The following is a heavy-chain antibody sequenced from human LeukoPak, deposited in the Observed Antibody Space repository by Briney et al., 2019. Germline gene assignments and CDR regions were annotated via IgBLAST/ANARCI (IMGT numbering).Heavy chain of an antibody. J-gene: IGHJ5*02. CDR1: GFTFSSYA. CDR3: ARAFYGAARDNWFDP. D-gene: IGHD6-6*01. Sequence: GGSLRLSCAASGFTFSSYAMHWVRQAPGKGLEYVSAISSNGGSTYYANSVKGRFTISRDNSKNTLYLQMGSLRAEDTAVYYCARAFYGAARDNWFDPWGQGTLVTVSS. V-gene: IGHV3-64*01. CDR2: ISSNGGST.